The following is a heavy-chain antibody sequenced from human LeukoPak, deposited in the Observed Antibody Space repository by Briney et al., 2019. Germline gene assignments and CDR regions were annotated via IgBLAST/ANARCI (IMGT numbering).Heavy chain of an antibody. CDR3: ARDYGAVDY. D-gene: IGHD4-17*01. CDR2: IYYSGST. Sequence: SETLSLTCTVSGGSVSSGSYYWSWIRQPPGKGLEWIGYIYYSGSTNYNPSLKSRVTISVDTSKDQFSLKLSSVTAADTAVYYCARDYGAVDYWGQGTLVTVSS. V-gene: IGHV4-61*01. J-gene: IGHJ4*02. CDR1: GGSVSSGSYY.